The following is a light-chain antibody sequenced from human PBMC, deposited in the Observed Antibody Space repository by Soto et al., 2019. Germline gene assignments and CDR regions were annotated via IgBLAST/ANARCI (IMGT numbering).Light chain of an antibody. V-gene: IGLV2-14*01. CDR2: EVS. CDR1: SSDVGTYTY. CDR3: SSYTVSSTYV. J-gene: IGLJ1*01. Sequence: QSALTQPASVSGSPGQSITISCTGSSSDVGTYTYVSWYQHHPGKAPKLIIYEVSNRPLGVSNRFSGSKSGNTASLTISGLQAEDEGDYYCSSYTVSSTYVFGTGTKLTVL.